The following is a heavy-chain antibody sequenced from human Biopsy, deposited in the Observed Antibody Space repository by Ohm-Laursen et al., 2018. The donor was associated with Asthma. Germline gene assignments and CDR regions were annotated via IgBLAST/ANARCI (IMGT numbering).Heavy chain of an antibody. V-gene: IGHV3-23*01. D-gene: IGHD5-24*01. CDR2: ISGSGGST. J-gene: IGHJ4*02. CDR3: VKLIGVNRDGYDTFDY. CDR1: GFTFSSYA. Sequence: SLRLSCAASGFTFSSYAMSWVRQPPGKGLEWVSAISGSGGSTYYADSVKGRFTISRDNSKNTLYLQMSSLRAEDTAVYYCVKLIGVNRDGYDTFDYWGQGTLVTVSS.